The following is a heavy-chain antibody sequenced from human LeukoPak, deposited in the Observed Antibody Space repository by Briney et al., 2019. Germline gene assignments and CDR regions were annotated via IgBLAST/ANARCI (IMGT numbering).Heavy chain of an antibody. D-gene: IGHD2-21*01. CDR3: ARGVVIAPQTFDY. CDR2: IYYSGTT. V-gene: IGHV4-59*02. CDR1: GDSVSSFY. J-gene: IGHJ4*02. Sequence: SETLSLTCTVSGDSVSSFYWSWIRQPPGKGLEWIGYIYYSGTTNYNPSLKSRVTISVDTTKSQFSLKLSSVTAADTAVYYCARGVVIAPQTFDYWGQGTLVTVSS.